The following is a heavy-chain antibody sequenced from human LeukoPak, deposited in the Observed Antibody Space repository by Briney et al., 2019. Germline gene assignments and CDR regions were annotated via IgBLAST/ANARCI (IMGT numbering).Heavy chain of an antibody. D-gene: IGHD6-13*01. CDR1: GFTFSVQS. Sequence: PGGSLRLSCAASGFTFSVQSMTWVRQTPGKGLEWVSYISDSSRVIYYADSVEGRFTISRDNAKNSLYLQMNSLRAEDTAVYYCARGSGSSWFYSWGQGTLVTVSS. CDR2: ISDSSRVI. J-gene: IGHJ5*01. CDR3: ARGSGSSWFYS. V-gene: IGHV3-21*05.